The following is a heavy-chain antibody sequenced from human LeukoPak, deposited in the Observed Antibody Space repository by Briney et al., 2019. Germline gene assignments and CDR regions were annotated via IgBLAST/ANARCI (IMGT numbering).Heavy chain of an antibody. Sequence: GASVKVSCKASGYTFTGYYMHWVRQAPGQRLEWMGWINPNSGGTNYAQKFQGRVTMTRDTSISTAYMELSRLRSDDTAVYYCARDLNGYCSSTSCPNYWGQGTLVTVSS. CDR3: ARDLNGYCSSTSCPNY. CDR2: INPNSGGT. D-gene: IGHD2-2*01. J-gene: IGHJ4*02. CDR1: GYTFTGYY. V-gene: IGHV1-2*02.